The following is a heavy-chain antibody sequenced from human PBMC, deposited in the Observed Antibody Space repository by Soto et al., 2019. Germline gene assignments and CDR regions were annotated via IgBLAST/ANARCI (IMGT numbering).Heavy chain of an antibody. J-gene: IGHJ6*03. CDR2: ISSSSSYI. Sequence: CAASGFAFSSYSMNWVRQAPGKGLEWVSSISSSSSYIYYADSVKGRFTISRDNAKNSLYLQMNSLRAEDTAVYYCARAVSKAKYCSSTSCPYYYYYMDVWGKGTTVTVSS. CDR1: GFAFSSYS. D-gene: IGHD2-2*01. CDR3: ARAVSKAKYCSSTSCPYYYYYMDV. V-gene: IGHV3-21*01.